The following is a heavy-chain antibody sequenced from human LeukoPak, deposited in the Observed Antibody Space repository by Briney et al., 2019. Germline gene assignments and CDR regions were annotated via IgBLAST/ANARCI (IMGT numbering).Heavy chain of an antibody. V-gene: IGHV4-61*05. CDR3: ARGNCSSTSCYFDY. Sequence: SQTLSLTCTVSGGSISSSGYYWNWIRQHPGKGLEWIGYMYYSGSTNYNPSLKSRVTISVDMSKNQFSLRLSSVTAADTAVYYCARGNCSSTSCYFDYWGQGTLVTVSS. D-gene: IGHD2-2*01. J-gene: IGHJ4*02. CDR2: MYYSGST. CDR1: GGSISSSGYY.